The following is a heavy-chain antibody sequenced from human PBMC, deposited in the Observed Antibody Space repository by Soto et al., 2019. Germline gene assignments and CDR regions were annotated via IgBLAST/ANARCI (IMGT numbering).Heavy chain of an antibody. CDR2: IYHSGST. D-gene: IGHD2-15*01. CDR1: GGSINSGGYS. CDR3: ASRLTVVGGMDV. Sequence: SETLSLTCAVSGGSINSGGYSWSWIRQPPGKGLEWIGYIYHSGSTYYNPSLKSRVTISVDRSKNQFSLKLSSVTAADTAVYYCASRLTVVGGMDVWGQGTTVTVSS. V-gene: IGHV4-30-2*01. J-gene: IGHJ6*02.